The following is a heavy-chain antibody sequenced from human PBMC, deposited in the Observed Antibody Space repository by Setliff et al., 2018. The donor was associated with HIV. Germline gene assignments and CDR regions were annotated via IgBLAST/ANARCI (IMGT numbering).Heavy chain of an antibody. D-gene: IGHD2-21*02. CDR1: GFTFSNYG. Sequence: PGGSLRLSCAASGFTFSNYGMHWVRQAPGKGLEWVAVIWYDGSKKYYADSVKGRFTISRDNSKNTLYLQMNSLRIEDTAVYYCVKGFECGGDCYSAFDYWGQGNLVTVSS. J-gene: IGHJ4*02. V-gene: IGHV3-30*02. CDR2: IWYDGSKK. CDR3: VKGFECGGDCYSAFDY.